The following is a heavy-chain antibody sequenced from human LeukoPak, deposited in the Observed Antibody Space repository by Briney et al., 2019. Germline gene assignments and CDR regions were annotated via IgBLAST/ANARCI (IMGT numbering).Heavy chain of an antibody. CDR3: AKDYGDYEWLDY. J-gene: IGHJ4*02. Sequence: GGSLRLSCAASGFTFSSYAMSWVRQAPGKGLEWVSAISGSGGSTYYADSAKGRFTISRDNSKNTLYLQMNSLRAEDTAVYYCAKDYGDYEWLDYWGQGTLVTVSS. CDR1: GFTFSSYA. CDR2: ISGSGGST. D-gene: IGHD4-17*01. V-gene: IGHV3-23*01.